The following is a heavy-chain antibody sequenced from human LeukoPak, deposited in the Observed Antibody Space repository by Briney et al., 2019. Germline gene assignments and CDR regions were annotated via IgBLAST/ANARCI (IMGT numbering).Heavy chain of an antibody. CDR3: ARHATVTSSGLYYYYYYMDV. Sequence: SETRSLTCAVYGGSFSGYYWSWIRQPPGKGLEWIGEINHSGSTNYNPSLKSRVTISVDTSKNQFSLKLSSVTAADTAVYYCARHATVTSSGLYYYYYYMDVWGKGTTVTISS. V-gene: IGHV4-34*01. CDR1: GGSFSGYY. D-gene: IGHD4-17*01. CDR2: INHSGST. J-gene: IGHJ6*03.